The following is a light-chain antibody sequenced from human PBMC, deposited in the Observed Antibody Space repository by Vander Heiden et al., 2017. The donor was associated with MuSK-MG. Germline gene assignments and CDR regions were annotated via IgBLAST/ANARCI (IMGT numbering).Light chain of an antibody. Sequence: EIVLTRSPVTLSLSPGERATLSCSASQNINTYLASYQPKPGQAPRLLIFDASIRATVIPARFSRSPYGTDFILTISSREPADFELYLSQQRCLGPPRERFGQWTKEEI. V-gene: IGKV3-11*01. CDR1: QNINTY. J-gene: IGKJ1*01. CDR2: DAS. CDR3: QQRCLGPPRER.